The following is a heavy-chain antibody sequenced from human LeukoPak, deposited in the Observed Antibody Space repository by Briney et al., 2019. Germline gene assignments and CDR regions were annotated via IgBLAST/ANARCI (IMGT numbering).Heavy chain of an antibody. Sequence: SLRLSCAASGSTLSNYAISWVRQAPGKGLEWVSAISADGGDTYHTDSVKGRFTISRDNAKNSLYLQMNSLRAEDTAVYYCARGDDYGDYHFGYWGQGTLVTVSS. CDR3: ARGDDYGDYHFGY. D-gene: IGHD4-17*01. J-gene: IGHJ4*02. CDR2: ISADGGDT. CDR1: GSTLSNYA. V-gene: IGHV3-23*01.